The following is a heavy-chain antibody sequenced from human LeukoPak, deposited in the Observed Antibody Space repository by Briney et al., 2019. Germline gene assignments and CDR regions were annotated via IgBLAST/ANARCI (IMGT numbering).Heavy chain of an antibody. Sequence: GGALSLSCAASGLTFSRYAMSWVGQAPGKGLAWVSVISGSGGSTYYADSVKGRFTISRDNSKNTLYLQMNSLRAEDTAVYYCAKALYYYGSGYDYWGQGTLVTVSS. D-gene: IGHD3-10*01. J-gene: IGHJ4*02. CDR2: ISGSGGST. V-gene: IGHV3-23*01. CDR3: AKALYYYGSGYDY. CDR1: GLTFSRYA.